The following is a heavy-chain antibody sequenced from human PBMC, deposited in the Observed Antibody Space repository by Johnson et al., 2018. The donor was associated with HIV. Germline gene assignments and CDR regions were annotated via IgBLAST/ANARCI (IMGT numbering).Heavy chain of an antibody. CDR2: ISWNSGSI. J-gene: IGHJ3*02. CDR1: GFTFDDYA. CDR3: TTDLGLEWSEGNDAFDI. V-gene: IGHV3-9*01. D-gene: IGHD3-3*01. Sequence: VQLVESGGGLVQPGRSLRLSCAASGFTFDDYAMHWVRQAPGKGLEWVSGISWNSGSIGYADSVKGRFTISRDNSKNTLYLQMNSLKTEDTAVYYCTTDLGLEWSEGNDAFDIWGQGTMVTVSS.